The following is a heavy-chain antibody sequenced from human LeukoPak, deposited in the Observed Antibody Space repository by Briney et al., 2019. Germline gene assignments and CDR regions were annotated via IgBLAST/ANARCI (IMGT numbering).Heavy chain of an antibody. V-gene: IGHV3-21*01. CDR1: GFTFSSHS. D-gene: IGHD6-13*01. Sequence: GGSLRLSCAASGFTFSSHSMNWARQAPGKGLEWVSSISSSSSYIYYADSVKGRFTISRDNAKNSLYLQMNSLRAEDTAVYYCARCLGIAAAGDFDYWGQGTLVTVSS. J-gene: IGHJ4*02. CDR2: ISSSSSYI. CDR3: ARCLGIAAAGDFDY.